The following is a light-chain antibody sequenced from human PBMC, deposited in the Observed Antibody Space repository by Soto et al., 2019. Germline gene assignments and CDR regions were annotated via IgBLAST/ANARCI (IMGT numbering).Light chain of an antibody. Sequence: DIQLTQSPSFLSASVGDRVTITCRASQDISNYLAWYQQEPGQAPKLLIYGAATLQSGVPSRFSGSRSGTEFTLTITSLQPEDFATYYCQQLNSYPLTFGGGTMVEIK. J-gene: IGKJ4*01. CDR2: GAA. V-gene: IGKV1-9*01. CDR3: QQLNSYPLT. CDR1: QDISNY.